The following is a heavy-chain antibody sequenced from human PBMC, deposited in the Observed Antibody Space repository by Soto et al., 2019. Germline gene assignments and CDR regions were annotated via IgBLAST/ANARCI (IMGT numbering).Heavy chain of an antibody. V-gene: IGHV3-21*01. CDR3: ARGSEQWLVQSVDYFDY. J-gene: IGHJ4*02. D-gene: IGHD6-19*01. CDR2: ISSSSSYI. Sequence: GGSLRLSCAASGFTFSSYSMNWVRQAPGKGLEWVSSISSSSSYIYYADSVKGRFTISRDNAKNSLYLQMNSLRAEDTAVYYCARGSEQWLVQSVDYFDYWGQGTLVTVSS. CDR1: GFTFSSYS.